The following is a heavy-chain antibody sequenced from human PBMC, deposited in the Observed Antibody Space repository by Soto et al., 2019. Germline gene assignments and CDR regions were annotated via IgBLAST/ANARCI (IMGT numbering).Heavy chain of an antibody. CDR3: ATRSPAFDY. CDR1: GYTFTSYG. Sequence: QVQLVQSGPEVKKPGASVKVSCKTSGYTFTSYGISWVRQAPGQGLEWMGWISTYKGNTNYAQKFQGRVTMTTDTPPSTAYMELRSLRSDDTAVYYCATRSPAFDYWGQGTLVTVSS. J-gene: IGHJ4*02. V-gene: IGHV1-18*01. CDR2: ISTYKGNT.